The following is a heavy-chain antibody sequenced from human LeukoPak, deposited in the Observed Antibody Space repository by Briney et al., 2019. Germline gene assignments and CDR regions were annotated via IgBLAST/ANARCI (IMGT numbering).Heavy chain of an antibody. V-gene: IGHV3-53*01. D-gene: IGHD6-13*01. CDR2: IYSGGST. CDR3: ARARAGAGTFFFDY. J-gene: IGHJ4*02. Sequence: PGGSLRLSCVASGVTLSNYAMSWARQAPGKGLEWVSVIYSGGSTYYADSVKGRFTISRDNSKNTLYLQMNSLRAEDTAVYYCARARAGAGTFFFDYWGQGTLVTVSS. CDR1: GVTLSNYA.